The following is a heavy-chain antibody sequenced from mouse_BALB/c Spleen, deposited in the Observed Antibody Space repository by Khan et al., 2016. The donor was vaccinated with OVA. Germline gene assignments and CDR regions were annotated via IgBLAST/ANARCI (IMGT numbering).Heavy chain of an antibody. J-gene: IGHJ3*01. CDR1: GYTFTSYT. Sequence: QLEESGAELARPGASVKMSCKASGYTFTSYTIHWIKLRPGQGLEWIGYINPSNGYTNYNQKFKDKATLTADKSSTTAYMQLSSLTSDDSAVYDTVRDGAYYKNDGWFAYWGQGTLVTVSA. D-gene: IGHD2-14*01. CDR3: VRDGAYYKNDGWFAY. V-gene: IGHV1-4*01. CDR2: INPSNGYT.